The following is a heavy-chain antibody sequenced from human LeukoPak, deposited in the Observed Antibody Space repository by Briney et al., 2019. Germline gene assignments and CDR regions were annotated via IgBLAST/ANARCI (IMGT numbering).Heavy chain of an antibody. J-gene: IGHJ4*02. CDR3: ARWGGSYYFDY. Sequence: SVKVSCKASGGTFSSYAISWVRQAPGQGLEWMGRIIPILGIANYAQKFQGRVTITADKSTSTAYMELSSLRSEDTAVYYCARWGGSYYFDYWGQGILVTVSS. V-gene: IGHV1-69*04. D-gene: IGHD1-26*01. CDR2: IIPILGIA. CDR1: GGTFSSYA.